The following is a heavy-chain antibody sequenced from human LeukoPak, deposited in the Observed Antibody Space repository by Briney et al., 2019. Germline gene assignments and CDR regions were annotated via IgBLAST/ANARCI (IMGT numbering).Heavy chain of an antibody. D-gene: IGHD4-11*01. CDR1: GGSLSSSNHY. CDR2: IYYSGST. Sequence: SETLSLTCAVSGGSLSSSNHYWGWIRRPPGKGLEWIGSIYYSGSTYYNPSLKSRVTISVDTSKNQFSLKLSSVTAADTAVYHCARNDYSNVYFDYWGQGTLVTASS. CDR3: ARNDYSNVYFDY. V-gene: IGHV4-39*01. J-gene: IGHJ4*02.